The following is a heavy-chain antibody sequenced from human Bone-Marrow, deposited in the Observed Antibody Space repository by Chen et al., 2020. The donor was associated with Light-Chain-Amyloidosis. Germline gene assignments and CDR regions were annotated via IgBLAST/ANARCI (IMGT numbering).Heavy chain of an antibody. CDR1: GYTFTSYD. CDR2: MNPNSGNT. J-gene: IGHJ6*02. D-gene: IGHD3-22*01. Sequence: QVQLVQSGAEVKKPGASVKVSCKASGYTFTSYDINWVRQATGQGLEWMGWMNPNSGNTGYAQKFQGRVTMTRNTSISTAYMELSSLRSEDTDVYYCARVRTVDYYDSSGYYYYGMDVWGQGTTVTVSS. V-gene: IGHV1-8*01. CDR3: ARVRTVDYYDSSGYYYYGMDV.